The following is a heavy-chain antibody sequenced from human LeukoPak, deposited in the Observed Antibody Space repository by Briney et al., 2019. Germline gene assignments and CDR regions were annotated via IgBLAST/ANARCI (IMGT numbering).Heavy chain of an antibody. V-gene: IGHV4-34*01. CDR3: ARTSLAVAGNNWFDP. D-gene: IGHD6-19*01. Sequence: SETLFLTCAVYGGSFSGYYWSWIRQPPGKGLEWIGEINHSGSTNYNPSLKSRVTISVDTSKNQFSLKLSSVTAADTAVYYCARTSLAVAGNNWFDPWGQGTLVTVSS. CDR1: GGSFSGYY. CDR2: INHSGST. J-gene: IGHJ5*02.